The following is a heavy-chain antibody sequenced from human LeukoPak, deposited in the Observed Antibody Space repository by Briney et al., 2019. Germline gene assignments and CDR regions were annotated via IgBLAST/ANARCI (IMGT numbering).Heavy chain of an antibody. CDR3: ARGGLSSYYYYYYMDV. D-gene: IGHD2-15*01. J-gene: IGHJ6*03. Sequence: PSETLSLTCTVSGGSISSGSYYWSWIRQPAGKGLEWIGRIYTSGSTNYNPSLKSRVTISVDTSKNQFSLKLSSVTVADTAVYYCARGGLSSYYYYYYMDVWGKGTTVTVSS. CDR2: IYTSGST. CDR1: GGSISSGSYY. V-gene: IGHV4-61*02.